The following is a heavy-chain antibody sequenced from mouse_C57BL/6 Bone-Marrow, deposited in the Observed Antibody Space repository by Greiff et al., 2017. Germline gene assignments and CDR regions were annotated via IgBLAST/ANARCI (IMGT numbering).Heavy chain of an antibody. CDR1: GFNIKDDY. CDR2: IDPENGDT. J-gene: IGHJ2*01. Sequence: VQLQQSGAELVRPGASVKLSCTASGFNIKDDYMHWVKQRPEQGLEWIGWIDPENGDTEYASKFQGKATITADTSSNTAYLQLSSLTSEDTAVYCCTIYYYGSYWGQGTTLTVSA. CDR3: TIYYYGSY. V-gene: IGHV14-4*01. D-gene: IGHD1-1*01.